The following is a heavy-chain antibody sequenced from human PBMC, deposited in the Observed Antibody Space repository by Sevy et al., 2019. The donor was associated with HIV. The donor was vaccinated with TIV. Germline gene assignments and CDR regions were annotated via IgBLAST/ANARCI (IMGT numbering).Heavy chain of an antibody. CDR1: GGSLRSYSYY. J-gene: IGHJ6*03. Sequence: SETLPLTCSVSGGSLRSYSYYWSWIRQPVGKGLEWIGRIITTGSTTYNPSLEGRVSISMDRTKNQFSLRLTSVTAADTAVYYCARDADYGASPYYYYMDVWGKGMTVTVSS. CDR3: ARDADYGASPYYYYMDV. CDR2: IITTGST. V-gene: IGHV4-61*02. D-gene: IGHD3-10*01.